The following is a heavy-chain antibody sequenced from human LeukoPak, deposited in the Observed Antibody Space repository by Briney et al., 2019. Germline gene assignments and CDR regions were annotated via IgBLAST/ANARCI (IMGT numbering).Heavy chain of an antibody. CDR2: ISSSGSII. CDR3: ARYTTAAY. V-gene: IGHV3-48*03. Sequence: GGSLRLSCAASGFIFSSCEMNWVRQAPGKGLEWVSYISSSGSIIYYADSVKGRFTISRDNAKNSLYLQMNSLRAEDTAIYYCARYTTAAYWGQGTLVTVSS. J-gene: IGHJ4*02. CDR1: GFIFSSCE. D-gene: IGHD4-17*01.